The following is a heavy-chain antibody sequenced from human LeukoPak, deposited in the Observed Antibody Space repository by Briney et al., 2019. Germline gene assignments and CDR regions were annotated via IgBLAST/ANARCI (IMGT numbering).Heavy chain of an antibody. J-gene: IGHJ4*02. D-gene: IGHD6-13*01. CDR3: AREYMSAAAAGRFFDY. Sequence: GGSLRLSCAASGFTFSSYAMSWVRQAPGKGLEWVSAISGSGGSTYYADSVKGRFTISRDNSKNTLYLQMNSLRAEDTAVYYCAREYMSAAAAGRFFDYWGQGTLVTVSS. V-gene: IGHV3-23*01. CDR2: ISGSGGST. CDR1: GFTFSSYA.